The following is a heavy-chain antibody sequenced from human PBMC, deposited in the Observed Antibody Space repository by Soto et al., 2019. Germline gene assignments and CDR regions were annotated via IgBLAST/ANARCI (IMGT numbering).Heavy chain of an antibody. Sequence: GGSLRLSCEASGFNFHDYTIHWVRQSPGKGLEWVSFITWDGGSIYYADSVKGRFTISRDNSKNSLTLEMNSLRSEDSGVYYCAKGGFGGYGMDVWGQGTTVTVSS. D-gene: IGHD6-25*01. CDR3: AKGGFGGYGMDV. J-gene: IGHJ6*02. CDR2: ITWDGGSI. CDR1: GFNFHDYT. V-gene: IGHV3-43*01.